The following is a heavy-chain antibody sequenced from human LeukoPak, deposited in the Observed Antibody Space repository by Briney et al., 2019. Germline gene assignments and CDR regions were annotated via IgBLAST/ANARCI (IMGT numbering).Heavy chain of an antibody. CDR2: VYYSGST. CDR1: GGSVSSGTYY. CDR3: ARARRFGEPGVPYGMDV. D-gene: IGHD3-10*01. V-gene: IGHV4-61*01. J-gene: IGHJ6*02. Sequence: PSETLSLTCTVSGGSVSSGTYYWSWIRQPPGKGLEWIGYVYYSGSTNYNPSLKSRVTISVDTSKNQFSLKLSSVTAADTAVYYCARARRFGEPGVPYGMDVWGQGTTVTVSS.